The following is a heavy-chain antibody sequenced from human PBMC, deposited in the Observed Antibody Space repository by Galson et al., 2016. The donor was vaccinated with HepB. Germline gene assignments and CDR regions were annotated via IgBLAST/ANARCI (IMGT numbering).Heavy chain of an antibody. V-gene: IGHV3-49*03. D-gene: IGHD3-9*01. CDR2: IRSKTYGATR. CDR3: ASPNFVGPFDH. J-gene: IGHJ4*02. Sequence: SLRLSCAASGFAFGDSALSWFRQAPGKGLEWIGFIRSKTYGATREYAASVKGRFTVSRDDSKSIAFLQMTSLKTEDTAVYYCASPNFVGPFDHWGQGTLVTVSS. CDR1: GFAFGDSA.